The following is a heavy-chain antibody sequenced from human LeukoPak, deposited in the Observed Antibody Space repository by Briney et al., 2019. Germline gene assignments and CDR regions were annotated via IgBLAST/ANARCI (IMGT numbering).Heavy chain of an antibody. Sequence: ASVKVSCKVSGYTLTELSMHWVRQAPGKGLELMGGFDPEDGETIYAQKFQGRVTMTKDTSTDTAYMELSSLRSEDTAVYYCATVTMVRGVIASSGYYYGMDVWGQGTTVTVSS. CDR3: ATVTMVRGVIASSGYYYGMDV. D-gene: IGHD3-10*01. V-gene: IGHV1-24*01. CDR2: FDPEDGET. J-gene: IGHJ6*02. CDR1: GYTLTELS.